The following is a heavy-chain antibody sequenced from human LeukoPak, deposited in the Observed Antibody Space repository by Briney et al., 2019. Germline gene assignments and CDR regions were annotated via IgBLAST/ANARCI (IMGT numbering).Heavy chain of an antibody. V-gene: IGHV5-51*01. CDR1: GYSFTSYW. CDR3: ARSGVPGAMTWFDP. D-gene: IGHD2-2*01. CDR2: IYPGDSDT. Sequence: GESLKISCKGSGYSFTSYWISWVRQMPGKGLEWMGIIYPGDSDTRYSPSFQGQVTISTDKSINTAYLQWRSLKASDTAMYYCARSGVPGAMTWFDPWGQGTLVTVSS. J-gene: IGHJ5*02.